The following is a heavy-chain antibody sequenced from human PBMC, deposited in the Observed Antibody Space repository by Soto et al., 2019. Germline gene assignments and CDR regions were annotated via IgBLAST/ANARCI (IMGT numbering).Heavy chain of an antibody. D-gene: IGHD3-10*01. V-gene: IGHV4-59*01. CDR3: ARFSRFGALSEVDY. Sequence: PSETLSLTCTVSGGSISSYYWSWIRQPPGKGLEWIGYIYYSGNTNYNPSLKSRITISVDTSKNQFSLKLSSVTAADTAVYYCARFSRFGALSEVDYWGQGTLVTVSS. CDR1: GGSISSYY. J-gene: IGHJ4*02. CDR2: IYYSGNT.